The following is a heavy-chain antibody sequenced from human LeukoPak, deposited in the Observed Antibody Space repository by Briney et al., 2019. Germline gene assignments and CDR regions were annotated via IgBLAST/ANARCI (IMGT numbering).Heavy chain of an antibody. CDR3: ARGGAYYYDSTHAFDI. D-gene: IGHD3-22*01. Sequence: PGGSLRLSCAASGFTFSTYWMHSVRQAPGKGLVWVSRINSDGSSTNYADSVKGRFTISRDNAKNTLYLQMNSLRAEDTAVYYCARGGAYYYDSTHAFDIWGQGTMVTVSS. CDR2: INSDGSST. V-gene: IGHV3-74*01. CDR1: GFTFSTYW. J-gene: IGHJ3*02.